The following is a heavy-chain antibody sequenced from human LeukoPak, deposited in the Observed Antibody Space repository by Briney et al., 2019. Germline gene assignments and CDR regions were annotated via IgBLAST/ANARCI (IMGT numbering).Heavy chain of an antibody. J-gene: IGHJ4*02. CDR1: GFTFSSYW. CDR3: ARGRVPQYYDFWSGYMFDS. CDR2: IKQDGSEK. V-gene: IGHV3-7*01. Sequence: GGSLRLSCAASGFTFSSYWMSWVRQAPGKGLEWVANIKQDGSEKYYVDSVKGRFTISRDNAKNSLYLQMNSLRAEDTAVYYCARGRVPQYYDFWSGYMFDSWGQGTLVTVSS. D-gene: IGHD3-3*01.